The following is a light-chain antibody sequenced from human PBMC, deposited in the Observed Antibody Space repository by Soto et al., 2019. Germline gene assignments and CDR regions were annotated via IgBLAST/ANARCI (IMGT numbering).Light chain of an antibody. CDR2: NDN. J-gene: IGLJ2*01. Sequence: QSVLTQPPSASGTPGQRVAISCSGSSSNIGDNTVNWYQQLPGTAPKLLIYNDNQRPSGVPDRFSGSKSGTSASLAISGLQSEDKADFYCAAWDDSLSGVVFGGGTKVTVL. CDR1: SSNIGDNT. V-gene: IGLV1-44*01. CDR3: AAWDDSLSGVV.